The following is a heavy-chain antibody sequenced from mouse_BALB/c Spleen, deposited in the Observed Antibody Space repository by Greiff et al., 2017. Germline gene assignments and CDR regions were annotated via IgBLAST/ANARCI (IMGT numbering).Heavy chain of an antibody. CDR3: ASYENGDSYYAMDY. J-gene: IGHJ4*01. CDR1: GYSITSDYV. CDR2: ISYSGST. Sequence: EVQGVESGPGLVKPSPSLSLTCTVTGYSITSDYVWYWIRQFPGNILEWLGYISYSGSTSYNPSLKSRNSITRDTSKNPFVLQLNSVTTEDTATYYCASYENGDSYYAMDYWGQGTSVTVSS. V-gene: IGHV3-2*02. D-gene: IGHD4-1*01.